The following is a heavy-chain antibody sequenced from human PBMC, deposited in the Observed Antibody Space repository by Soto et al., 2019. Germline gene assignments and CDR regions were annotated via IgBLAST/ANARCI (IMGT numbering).Heavy chain of an antibody. Sequence: QVQLQQWGAGLLKPSETLSLTCAVYGGSFSGYYWSWIRQPPGKGLEWIGEINHSGSTNYNPSLXRXVXIXXDPSKPQFSLKLGAVPAADTAVYSCARGYGRNFDYWGQGTLVTVSS. CDR2: INHSGST. D-gene: IGHD3-10*01. J-gene: IGHJ4*02. CDR3: ARGYGRNFDY. CDR1: GGSFSGYY. V-gene: IGHV4-34*01.